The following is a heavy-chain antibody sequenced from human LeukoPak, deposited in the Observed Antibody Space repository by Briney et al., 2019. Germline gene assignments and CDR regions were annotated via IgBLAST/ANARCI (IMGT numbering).Heavy chain of an antibody. D-gene: IGHD1-1*01. CDR2: TYYRSKSSN. CDR3: ARDPDSANEWGPFDP. V-gene: IGHV6-1*01. J-gene: IGHJ5*02. Sequence: SQTLSLTCAVSGDTVSSNSASWNWIRQSPSGGLEWLGRTYYRSKSSNNYASSVKSRITINPDTSKNEFSLQLHSVTPEDTAVYYCARDPDSANEWGPFDPWGQGTLVTVSS. CDR1: GDTVSSNSAS.